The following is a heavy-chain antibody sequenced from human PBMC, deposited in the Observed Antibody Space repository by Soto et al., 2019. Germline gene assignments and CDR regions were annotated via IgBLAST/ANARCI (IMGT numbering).Heavy chain of an antibody. CDR1: GGSISSSSYY. D-gene: IGHD3-10*01. CDR2: IYYSGST. V-gene: IGHV4-39*01. J-gene: IGHJ5*02. Sequence: SETLSLTCTVSGGSISSSSYYWGWIRQPPGKGLEWIGSIYYSGSTYYNPSLKSRVTISVDTSKNQFSLKLSSVTAADTAVYYCARRSRGNWLDPWGQGTLVTVSS. CDR3: ARRSRGNWLDP.